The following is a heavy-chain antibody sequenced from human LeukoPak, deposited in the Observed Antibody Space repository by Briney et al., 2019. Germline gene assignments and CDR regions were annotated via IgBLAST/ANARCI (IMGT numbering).Heavy chain of an antibody. CDR3: ARDRGYSSGWYFWY. Sequence: GASVKVSCKASGYTFTGYYMHWVRQAPGQGLEWMGRINPYSGGTNYAQKFQGRVTMTRDTSISTAYMELSRLRSDDTAVYYCARDRGYSSGWYFWYWGQGTLVTVSS. CDR1: GYTFTGYY. D-gene: IGHD6-19*01. J-gene: IGHJ4*02. V-gene: IGHV1-2*06. CDR2: INPYSGGT.